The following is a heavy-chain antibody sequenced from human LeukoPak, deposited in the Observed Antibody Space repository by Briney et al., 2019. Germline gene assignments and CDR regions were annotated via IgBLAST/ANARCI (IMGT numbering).Heavy chain of an antibody. V-gene: IGHV4-34*01. CDR2: INHSGST. CDR1: GGSFSGYY. D-gene: IGHD3-22*01. J-gene: IGHJ4*02. Sequence: ASETLSLTCAVYGGSFSGYYWSWIRQPPVKVLEWIGEINHSGSTNYNPSLKSRVTISVDTSKNQFSLKLSSVTAADTAVYYCARAGPVYYASRDWGQGTLVTVSS. CDR3: ARAGPVYYASRD.